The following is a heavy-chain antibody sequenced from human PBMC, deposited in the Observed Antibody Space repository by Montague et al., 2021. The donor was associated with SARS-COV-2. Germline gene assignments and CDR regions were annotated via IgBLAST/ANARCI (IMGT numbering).Heavy chain of an antibody. D-gene: IGHD2-15*01. Sequence: SETLSLTCTVSGGSISSYYWSWIRQPPGKGLEWIGYIYYSGSTNXKPSLKSRVTISVDTSKNQFSLKLSSVTAADTAVYYCARRSLGYCSGGSCYSAFDPWGQGTLVTVSS. CDR3: ARRSLGYCSGGSCYSAFDP. CDR2: IYYSGST. CDR1: GGSISSYY. J-gene: IGHJ5*02. V-gene: IGHV4-59*01.